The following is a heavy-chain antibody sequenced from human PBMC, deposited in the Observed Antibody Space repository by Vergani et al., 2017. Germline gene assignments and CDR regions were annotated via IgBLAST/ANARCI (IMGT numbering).Heavy chain of an antibody. D-gene: IGHD3-9*01. J-gene: IGHJ6*02. CDR2: IYYSGRT. CDR1: NDSVSNTFYY. V-gene: IGHV4-39*01. Sequence: QVQLQESGPGLVKPSETLSLTCTVSNDSVSNTFYYWGWIRQTPGKGLEWIGSIYYSGRTYYNPSLESRVTMSVDTSKSQFSLKLSSVTAADTAVYFCARVMYRDEASTGYRLEGMDIWGQGTTVTISS. CDR3: ARVMYRDEASTGYRLEGMDI.